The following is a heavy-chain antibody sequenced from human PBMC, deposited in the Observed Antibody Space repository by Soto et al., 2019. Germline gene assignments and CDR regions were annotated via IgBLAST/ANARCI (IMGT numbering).Heavy chain of an antibody. D-gene: IGHD2-15*01. Sequence: EVQLVQSGAEVKKPGESLKISCKGSGYTFATYWIGWVRQMPGKGLEWLGIIYPGRSTAIYSPSFQGQVTISADKSISAAYLQWSSLKASDTAIYYCARRCDPSVGLCYPAFDYCGQGTLVTVSS. J-gene: IGHJ4*02. CDR3: ARRCDPSVGLCYPAFDY. CDR2: IYPGRSTA. CDR1: GYTFATYW. V-gene: IGHV5-51*01.